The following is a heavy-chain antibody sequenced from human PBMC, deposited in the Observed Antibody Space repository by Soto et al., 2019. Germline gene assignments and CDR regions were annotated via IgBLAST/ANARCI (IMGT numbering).Heavy chain of an antibody. J-gene: IGHJ6*02. Sequence: GESLKISCKGSGYSFTSYGIGWVRQMPGKGLEWMGIIYPGDSDTRYSPSFQGQVTISADKSISTAYLQWSSLKASDTAMYYCARQSCTSTSCYTHGMDVWGQGTTVTVSS. CDR3: ARQSCTSTSCYTHGMDV. V-gene: IGHV5-51*01. CDR1: GYSFTSYG. D-gene: IGHD2-2*02. CDR2: IYPGDSDT.